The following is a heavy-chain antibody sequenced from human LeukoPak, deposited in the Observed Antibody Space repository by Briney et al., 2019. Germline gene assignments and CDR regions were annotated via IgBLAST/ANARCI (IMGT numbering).Heavy chain of an antibody. J-gene: IGHJ4*02. Sequence: GGSLRLSCAASGFTFSSYGMHWVRQAPGKGLEWVAVISYDGSNKYYADSVKGRFTISRDNSKNTLYLQMNSLRAEDTAVYYCAKDYGDIVVVPAASFFDYWGQGTLVTVSS. CDR2: ISYDGSNK. CDR3: AKDYGDIVVVPAASFFDY. CDR1: GFTFSSYG. V-gene: IGHV3-30*18. D-gene: IGHD2-2*01.